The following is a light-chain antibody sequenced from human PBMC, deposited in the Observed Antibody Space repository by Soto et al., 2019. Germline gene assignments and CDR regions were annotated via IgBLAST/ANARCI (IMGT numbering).Light chain of an antibody. CDR3: SSYASSSTFYV. CDR1: SSDVGGYKY. J-gene: IGLJ1*01. CDR2: EVS. Sequence: QSALTQPASVSGSPGQSITISCTGASSDVGGYKYVSWYQQHPGKAPKLMIYEVSNRPSGVSNRFSGSKSGNTASLTISGLQAEDEADYYCSSYASSSTFYVFGIGTKLIVL. V-gene: IGLV2-14*01.